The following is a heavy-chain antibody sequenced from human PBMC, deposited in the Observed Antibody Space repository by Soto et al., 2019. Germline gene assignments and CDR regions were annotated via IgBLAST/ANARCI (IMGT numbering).Heavy chain of an antibody. CDR2: IYYSGST. J-gene: IGHJ5*02. Sequence: PSETLSLTCTVSGGSISSSSYYWGWIRQPPGKGLEWIGSIYYSGSTYYNPSLKSRVTISVDTSKNQFSLKLSSVTAADTAVYYGAAERWYYGNWFDPWGHGTLVTVSS. CDR3: AAERWYYGNWFDP. V-gene: IGHV4-39*01. CDR1: GGSISSSSYY. D-gene: IGHD6-13*01.